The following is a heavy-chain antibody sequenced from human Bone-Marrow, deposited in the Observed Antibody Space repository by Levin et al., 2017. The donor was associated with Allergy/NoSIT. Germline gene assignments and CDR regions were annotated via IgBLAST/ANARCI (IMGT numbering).Heavy chain of an antibody. CDR1: GFTFGSYW. J-gene: IGHJ4*02. V-gene: IGHV3-7*01. CDR3: ARWGYCSGEKGYGSDY. Sequence: SCVASGFTFGSYWMTWVRQTPGKGLEWVANINEDGSAKYYVDSVKGRFTISRDNAENSLYLQMNSLRAEDTAVYYCARWGYCSGEKGYGSDYWGQGTLVTVSS. CDR2: INEDGSAK. D-gene: IGHD2-15*01.